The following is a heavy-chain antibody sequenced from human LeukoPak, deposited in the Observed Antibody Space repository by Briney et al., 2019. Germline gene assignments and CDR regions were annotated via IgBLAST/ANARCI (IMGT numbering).Heavy chain of an antibody. CDR2: INPNSGGT. V-gene: IGHV1-2*02. CDR1: GYTFNGYY. Sequence: ASVKVSCKSSGYTFNGYYMHWVRQAPGEGLEWMGWINPNSGGTNYAQKFQGRVTMTRDTSISTAYMELSRLRSDDTAVYYCARVGGHDAFDIWGQGTMVTVSS. J-gene: IGHJ3*02. CDR3: ARVGGHDAFDI.